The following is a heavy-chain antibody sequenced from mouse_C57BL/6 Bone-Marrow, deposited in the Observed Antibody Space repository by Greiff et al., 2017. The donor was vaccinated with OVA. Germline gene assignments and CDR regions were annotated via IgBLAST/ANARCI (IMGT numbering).Heavy chain of an antibody. CDR3: AKAFITTVVAPYAMDY. J-gene: IGHJ4*01. CDR1: GFTFSSYA. Sequence: DVKLVESGGGLVKPGGSLKLSCAASGFTFSSYAMSWVRQTPEKRLEWVATISDGGSYTYYPDNVKGRFTISRDNAKNNLYLQMSHLKSEDTAMYYCAKAFITTVVAPYAMDYWGQGTSVTVSS. CDR2: ISDGGSYT. V-gene: IGHV5-4*03. D-gene: IGHD1-1*01.